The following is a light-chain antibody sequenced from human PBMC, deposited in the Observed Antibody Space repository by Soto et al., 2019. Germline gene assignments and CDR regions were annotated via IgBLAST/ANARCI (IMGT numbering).Light chain of an antibody. Sequence: EIVLTQSPGTLSLSPWERATLSCRASQSVSSSFLAWYQQKPGQAPRLLIYAASRRATGIPDRFSGSGSGTDFTLTISRLEPEDFAVYYCQQYGSSVFNFGPGTKVDIK. J-gene: IGKJ3*01. CDR1: QSVSSSF. V-gene: IGKV3-20*01. CDR2: AAS. CDR3: QQYGSSVFN.